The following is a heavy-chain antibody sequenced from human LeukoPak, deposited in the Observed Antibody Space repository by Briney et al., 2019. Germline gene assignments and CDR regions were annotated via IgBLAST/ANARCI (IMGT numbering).Heavy chain of an antibody. J-gene: IGHJ5*02. V-gene: IGHV1-18*01. CDR1: GYTFTSYG. Sequence: ASVKVSCKASGYTFTSYGISWVRQAPGQGLEWMGWISAYNGNTNYAQKLQGRVTMTTDTSTSTAYMELRSLRSDDTAVYYCARDTRRHSSSGNWFDPWGQGTLVTVSP. CDR3: ARDTRRHSSSGNWFDP. D-gene: IGHD6-6*01. CDR2: ISAYNGNT.